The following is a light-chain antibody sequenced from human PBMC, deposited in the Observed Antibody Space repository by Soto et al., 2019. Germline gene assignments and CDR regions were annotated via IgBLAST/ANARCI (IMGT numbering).Light chain of an antibody. V-gene: IGKV1-39*01. J-gene: IGKJ4*01. CDR3: QQRYSTPLT. Sequence: DIQTTQSPSSLSASVGDRVTITCRASQSISSYLNWYQQKPGKAPKLLIYAASSLQSGVPSRFSGSGSGTDFTLTISSLQPADFATYYCQQRYSTPLTFGGGTKVEIK. CDR1: QSISSY. CDR2: AAS.